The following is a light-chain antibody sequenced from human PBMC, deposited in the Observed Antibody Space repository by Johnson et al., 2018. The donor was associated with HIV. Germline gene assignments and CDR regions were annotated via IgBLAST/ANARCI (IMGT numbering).Light chain of an antibody. CDR1: SSNIGNND. CDR3: GTWDSSLSAGV. J-gene: IGLJ1*01. V-gene: IGLV1-51*02. CDR2: ENN. Sequence: SVLTQPPSVSAAPGQKVTISCSGSSSNIGNNDVSWYQQLPGTAPKLLIYENNKRPSGIPDRFSGSKSGTSATLGITGLQTGDEADYYCGTWDSSLSAGVFGTGTKVTVL.